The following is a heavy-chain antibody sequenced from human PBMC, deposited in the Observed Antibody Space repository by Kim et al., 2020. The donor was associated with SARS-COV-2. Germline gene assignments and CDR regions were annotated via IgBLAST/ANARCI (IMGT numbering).Heavy chain of an antibody. V-gene: IGHV1-69*04. J-gene: IGHJ4*02. CDR2: IIPILGIA. CDR1: GGTFSSYA. Sequence: SVKVSCKASGGTFSSYAISWVRQAPGQGLEWMGRIIPILGIANYAQKFQGRVTITADKSTSTAYMELSRLRSEDTAVYYCARGLEMATITPLDYWGQGTLVTVSS. CDR3: ARGLEMATITPLDY. D-gene: IGHD5-12*01.